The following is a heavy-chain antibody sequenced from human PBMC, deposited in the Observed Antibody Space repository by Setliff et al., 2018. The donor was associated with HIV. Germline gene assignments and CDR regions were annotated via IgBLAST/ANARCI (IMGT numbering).Heavy chain of an antibody. Sequence: ASVKVSCKASGYTFINYYMHWVRQAPGQGLEWMGIINPSGGSTTYAQKFQGRVTFTWDTSASTAYMELSSLRSEDTAVYYCARGLRFLEWLSRDNWFDPWGQGTLVTVSS. V-gene: IGHV1-46*01. CDR3: ARGLRFLEWLSRDNWFDP. CDR2: INPSGGST. J-gene: IGHJ5*02. D-gene: IGHD3-3*01. CDR1: GYTFINYY.